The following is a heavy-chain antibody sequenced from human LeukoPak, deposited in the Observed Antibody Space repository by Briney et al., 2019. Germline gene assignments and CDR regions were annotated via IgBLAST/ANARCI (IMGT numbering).Heavy chain of an antibody. D-gene: IGHD4-17*01. CDR2: INPNSGGT. CDR3: ARDLFRSAVTTKSTLNY. CDR1: GYTFTGYY. Sequence: ASVKVSCKASGYTFTGYYMQWVRQAPGQGLEGMGWINPNSGGTNYAQKFQGRVTITRETAISTAYMELSRLRSDDTAVYYCARDLFRSAVTTKSTLNYWGQGTLVTVSS. V-gene: IGHV1-2*02. J-gene: IGHJ4*02.